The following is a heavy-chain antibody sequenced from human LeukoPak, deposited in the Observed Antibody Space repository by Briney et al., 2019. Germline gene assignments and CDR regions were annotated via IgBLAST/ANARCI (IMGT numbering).Heavy chain of an antibody. Sequence: GRSLRLSSAASGITFSSFGMHWVRQAPGKGLEWVAVIWNDGSNTYYADSVRGRFTISRDNSKNTLYLQMNSLRAEDTAVYYCANRDCSGGSCYPNHWGQGTLVTVSS. V-gene: IGHV3-33*06. CDR1: GITFSSFG. D-gene: IGHD2-15*01. J-gene: IGHJ4*02. CDR2: IWNDGSNT. CDR3: ANRDCSGGSCYPNH.